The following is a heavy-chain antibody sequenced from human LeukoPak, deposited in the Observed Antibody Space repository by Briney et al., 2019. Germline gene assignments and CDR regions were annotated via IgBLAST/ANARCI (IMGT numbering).Heavy chain of an antibody. Sequence: SETLSLTCTVSGGSISSSSYYWGWIRQPPGKGLEWIGSIYYSGSTYYNPSLKSRVTISVDTSKNQFSLKLSSVTAADTAVYYCVRHDRITIFGRFDPWGQGTLVTVSS. CDR1: GGSISSSSYY. CDR3: VRHDRITIFGRFDP. J-gene: IGHJ5*02. D-gene: IGHD3-3*01. CDR2: IYYSGST. V-gene: IGHV4-39*01.